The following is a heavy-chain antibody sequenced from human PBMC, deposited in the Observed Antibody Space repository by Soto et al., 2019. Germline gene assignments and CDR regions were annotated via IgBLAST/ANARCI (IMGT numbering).Heavy chain of an antibody. V-gene: IGHV1-18*01. Sequence: QVQLVQSGAEVKKPGASVKVSCKASGYTFTSYGISWVRQAPGQGLEWMGWISAHNGNTNYAQKLQGRVTMTTDTSTSTAYMELRSLRSDDTAVYYCARGDASGSTYYYYGMDVWGQGTTVTVSS. CDR2: ISAHNGNT. CDR1: GYTFTSYG. CDR3: ARGDASGSTYYYYGMDV. J-gene: IGHJ6*02. D-gene: IGHD1-26*01.